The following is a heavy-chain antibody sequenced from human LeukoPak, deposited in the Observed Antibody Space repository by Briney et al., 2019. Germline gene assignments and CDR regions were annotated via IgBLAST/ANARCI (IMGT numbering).Heavy chain of an antibody. CDR3: ARVLAAAGHYFIDY. V-gene: IGHV1-18*01. J-gene: IGHJ4*02. D-gene: IGHD6-13*01. Sequence: ASVKVSCKASGYTFTSYGISWVRQAPGQGLEWMGWISAYNGNTNYAQKLQGRVTITTDTSTSTAYMELKSLRSDDTAVYYCARVLAAAGHYFIDYWGQGTLVTVSS. CDR1: GYTFTSYG. CDR2: ISAYNGNT.